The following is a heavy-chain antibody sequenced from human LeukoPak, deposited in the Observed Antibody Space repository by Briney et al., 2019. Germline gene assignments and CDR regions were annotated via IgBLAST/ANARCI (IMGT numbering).Heavy chain of an antibody. J-gene: IGHJ3*02. CDR3: ARDATRRGDSNSYYDAFDI. CDR1: GFTFSSYW. D-gene: IGHD3-22*01. Sequence: PGGSLRLSCAASGFTFSSYWMSWVRQAPGKGLEWVANIKQDGSERHYVDSAKGRFTISRDNANNSLYLQMNSLRAEDTAVYYCARDATRRGDSNSYYDAFDIWGQGTMITVSS. CDR2: IKQDGSER. V-gene: IGHV3-7*01.